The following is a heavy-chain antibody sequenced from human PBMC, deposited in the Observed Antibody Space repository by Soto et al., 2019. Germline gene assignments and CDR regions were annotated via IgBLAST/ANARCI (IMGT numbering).Heavy chain of an antibody. V-gene: IGHV5-51*01. D-gene: IGHD3-9*01. CDR1: GYSYSTYW. CDR3: ARFGDILTGYSHGMDV. J-gene: IGHJ6*02. CDR2: IYPGDSET. Sequence: GESLKISCKGSGYSYSTYWIGWVRQMPGKGLEWMGIIYPGDSETRYSPSFQGRVTISADTSISTAYLQWSSLKASDTAIYYCARFGDILTGYSHGMDVWGQGTTVTVSS.